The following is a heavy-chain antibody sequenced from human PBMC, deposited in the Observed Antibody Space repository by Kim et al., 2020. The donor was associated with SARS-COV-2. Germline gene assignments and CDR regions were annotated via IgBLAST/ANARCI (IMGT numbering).Heavy chain of an antibody. D-gene: IGHD3-22*01. V-gene: IGHV3-23*01. J-gene: IGHJ4*02. Sequence: VRFTISRDNSKNTLYLQMNSRRAEDTAVYYCAKDVRAWGHYYDSSGYIDYWGQGTLVTVSS. CDR3: AKDVRAWGHYYDSSGYIDY.